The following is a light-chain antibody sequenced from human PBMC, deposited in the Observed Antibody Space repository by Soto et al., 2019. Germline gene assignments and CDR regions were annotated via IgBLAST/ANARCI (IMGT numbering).Light chain of an antibody. J-gene: IGKJ1*01. Sequence: QMTQSPSSLSASVGDRVTITCRASQSITSYLNWYQQKPGKVPNLLIYAASNLQSGIPSRFSGSGSGTDFTLTITNLQPEDFATYYCQQSFTIPRTFGPGTNVDIK. CDR1: QSITSY. CDR3: QQSFTIPRT. V-gene: IGKV1-39*01. CDR2: AAS.